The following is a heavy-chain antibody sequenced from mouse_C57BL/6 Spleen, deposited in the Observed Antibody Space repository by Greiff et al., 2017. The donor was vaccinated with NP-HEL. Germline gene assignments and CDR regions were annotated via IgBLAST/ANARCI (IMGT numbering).Heavy chain of an antibody. CDR2: IDPENGDT. D-gene: IGHD1-1*01. Sequence: EVKLVESGAELVRPGASVKSSCTASGFNIKDDYMHWVKQRPEQGLEWIGWIDPENGDTEYASKFQGKATITADTSSNTAYLQLSSLTSEDTAVYYCTTRITTVVASDYWGQGTTLTVSS. V-gene: IGHV14-4*01. J-gene: IGHJ2*01. CDR3: TTRITTVVASDY. CDR1: GFNIKDDY.